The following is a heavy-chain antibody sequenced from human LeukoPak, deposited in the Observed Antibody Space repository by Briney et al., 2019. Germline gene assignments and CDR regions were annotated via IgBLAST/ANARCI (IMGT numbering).Heavy chain of an antibody. CDR3: AREGVDRNGDSPYYFDY. V-gene: IGHV4-39*02. CDR1: GGSISSSNYY. CDR2: IYYSGST. Sequence: SETLSLTCTVSGGSISSSNYYWGWLRQPPGQGLEWFGSIYYSGSTYYNPSLKSRVTISVDTSKNQFSLKLSSVTAADTAVYYCAREGVDRNGDSPYYFDYWGQGTLVTVSS. D-gene: IGHD4-17*01. J-gene: IGHJ4*02.